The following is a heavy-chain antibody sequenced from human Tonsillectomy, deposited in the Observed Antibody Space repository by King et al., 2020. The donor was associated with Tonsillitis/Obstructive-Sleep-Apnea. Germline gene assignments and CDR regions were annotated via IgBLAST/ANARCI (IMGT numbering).Heavy chain of an antibody. CDR3: ARVVFWNGSKYYYYMDV. Sequence: VQLVESGGDLVKPGGSLRLSCAASGFTLSDYYMNWIRQAPGKGLEWVSYITSSTSYTNYADSVKGRFIISRDHAKNSLYLQMNSLRAEDTAVYYCARVVFWNGSKYYYYMDVWGRGTTVTVSS. J-gene: IGHJ6*03. CDR2: ITSSTSYT. CDR1: GFTLSDYY. V-gene: IGHV3-11*05. D-gene: IGHD3-3*01.